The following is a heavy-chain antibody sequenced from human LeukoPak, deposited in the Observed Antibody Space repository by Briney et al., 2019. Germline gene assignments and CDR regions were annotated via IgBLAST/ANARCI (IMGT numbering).Heavy chain of an antibody. CDR2: IDASGTT. CDR3: ARKDGDI. V-gene: IGHV4-4*07. D-gene: IGHD5-24*01. Sequence: SVTLSLTCTVSGASVSSYYWIWIRQPAGRGLEWIGRIDASGTTNYNPSLKSRVTMSVDSSKNQFSLKVSSVTAADTAVYYCARKDGDIWGQGTMVTVSS. CDR1: GASVSSYY. J-gene: IGHJ3*02.